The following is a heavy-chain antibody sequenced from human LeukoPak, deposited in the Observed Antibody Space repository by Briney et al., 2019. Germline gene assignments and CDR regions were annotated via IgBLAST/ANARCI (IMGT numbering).Heavy chain of an antibody. Sequence: PSETLSLTCTVSGGSISSSSYYWGWIRQPPGKGLEWIGSIYYSGSTYYNPSLKSRVTISVDTSKNQFSLKLSSVTAADTAVYYCARDGGDSSGWYDVSWFDPWGQGTLVTVSS. J-gene: IGHJ5*02. D-gene: IGHD6-19*01. CDR3: ARDGGDSSGWYDVSWFDP. CDR1: GGSISSSSYY. V-gene: IGHV4-39*02. CDR2: IYYSGST.